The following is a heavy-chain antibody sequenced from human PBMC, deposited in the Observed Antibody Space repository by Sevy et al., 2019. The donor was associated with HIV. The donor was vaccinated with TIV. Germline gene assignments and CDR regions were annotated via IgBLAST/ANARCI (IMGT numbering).Heavy chain of an antibody. J-gene: IGHJ3*01. D-gene: IGHD2-15*01. CDR3: AATSGTWDDAFDL. CDR2: IGSDGTTK. Sequence: GGSLRLSCEASGFTFSSLSMSWVRQAPGKGLEWVSYIGSDGTTKHYAESMRGRFTISRDNAKNSLYLQINSLRVEDTAVYYCAATSGTWDDAFDLWGQGTMVTVSS. CDR1: GFTFSSLS. V-gene: IGHV3-48*01.